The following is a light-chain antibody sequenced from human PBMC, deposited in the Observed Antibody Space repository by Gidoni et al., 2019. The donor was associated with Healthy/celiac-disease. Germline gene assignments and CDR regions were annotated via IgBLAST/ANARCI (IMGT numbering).Light chain of an antibody. CDR1: QSISSY. V-gene: IGKV1-39*01. CDR3: QQSYSTPRT. J-gene: IGKJ1*01. Sequence: DLQMTQSPSSLSASVGDRVTITCRASQSISSYLNWYQQTPGKAPKLLIYAASSLQRGVPSMFSGSGSGTDFTLTSSSLQPEDFATYYCQQSYSTPRTFXQXTKVEIK. CDR2: AAS.